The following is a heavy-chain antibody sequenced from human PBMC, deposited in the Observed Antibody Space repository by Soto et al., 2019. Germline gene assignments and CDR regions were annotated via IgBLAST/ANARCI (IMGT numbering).Heavy chain of an antibody. CDR2: ITNNGDTT. Sequence: EKQLVESGGALAQPGGSLRLSCVGSGFTFSIYALTWVRQAPGKGLEWVSLITNNGDTTFFGDSVKGRFSISRDNSKNTLYLQLENLRAEDTAVYYCAVSGGCGGGFDVWGQGTMVAVSS. D-gene: IGHD6-25*01. V-gene: IGHV3-23*04. CDR3: AVSGGCGGGFDV. CDR1: GFTFSIYA. J-gene: IGHJ3*01.